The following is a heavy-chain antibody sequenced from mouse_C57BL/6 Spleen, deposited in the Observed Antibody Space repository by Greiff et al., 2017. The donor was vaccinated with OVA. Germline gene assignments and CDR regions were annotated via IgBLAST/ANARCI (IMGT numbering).Heavy chain of an antibody. Sequence: QVQLKESGAELVRPGASVTLSCKASGYTFTDYEMHWVKQTPVHGLEWIGAIDPETGGTAYNQKFKGKAILTADKSSSTAYMELRSLTSEDSAVYYCTRIHYGNYAYFEVWGTGTTVTVSS. CDR3: TRIHYGNYAYFEV. CDR1: GYTFTDYE. V-gene: IGHV1-15*01. CDR2: IDPETGGT. J-gene: IGHJ1*03. D-gene: IGHD2-1*01.